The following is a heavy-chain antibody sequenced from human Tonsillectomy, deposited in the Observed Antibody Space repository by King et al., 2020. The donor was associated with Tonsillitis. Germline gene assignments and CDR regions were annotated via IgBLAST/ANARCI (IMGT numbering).Heavy chain of an antibody. CDR3: AKDGHNSGYYYSYYYMDV. J-gene: IGHJ6*03. D-gene: IGHD6-19*01. V-gene: IGHV3-30*18. Sequence: QVQLVESGGGVVQPGRSLRLSCAASGFNFSSYGMHWVRQAPGKGLEWVAVISYDGSTTYYADSVKGRFTISRDNSRNTLCLQMNSLRAEDTAVYYCAKDGHNSGYYYSYYYMDVWGKGTTGTVSS. CDR2: ISYDGSTT. CDR1: GFNFSSYG.